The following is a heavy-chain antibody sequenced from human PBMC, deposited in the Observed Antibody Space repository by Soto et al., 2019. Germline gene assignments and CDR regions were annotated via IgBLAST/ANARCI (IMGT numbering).Heavy chain of an antibody. J-gene: IGHJ3*02. CDR3: ATKAPSDIVLVRAAPPDAFDI. CDR1: GYTFSSYG. D-gene: IGHD2-2*01. Sequence: GASVKVSCKASGYTFSSYGFSCVRQAPGQGLEWMGWIGTHNGDTNYVQKFQGRVTMTTDTSTTTSYMELRSLTSDDTAVYYCATKAPSDIVLVRAAPPDAFDIWGQGTMVTVS. CDR2: IGTHNGDT. V-gene: IGHV1-18*01.